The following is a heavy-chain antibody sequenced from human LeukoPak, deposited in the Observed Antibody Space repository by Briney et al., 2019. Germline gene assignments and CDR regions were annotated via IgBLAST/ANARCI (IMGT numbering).Heavy chain of an antibody. J-gene: IGHJ4*02. D-gene: IGHD1-26*01. CDR1: GFTFSSYW. Sequence: GGSLRLSCAASGFTFSSYWMSWVRQAPGKGLEWVAKIKQDGSEKYYVDSVKGRFTISRDNAKNSLYLQMNSLRAEDTAVYYCARELGQWELIFDYWGQGTLVTVSS. CDR3: ARELGQWELIFDY. CDR2: IKQDGSEK. V-gene: IGHV3-7*01.